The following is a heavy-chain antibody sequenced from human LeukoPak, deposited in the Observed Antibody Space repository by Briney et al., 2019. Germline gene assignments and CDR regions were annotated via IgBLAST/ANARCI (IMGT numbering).Heavy chain of an antibody. Sequence: GASVKVSCKASGYTFTSFDINWVRQATGQGLEWMGWMNPNSGNTGSAQKFQGRVTMTRDTSISTAYMELSGLRSEDTAVYYCARGRGTGSGLRRLDYWGQGTLVTISS. J-gene: IGHJ4*02. D-gene: IGHD1-1*01. V-gene: IGHV1-8*01. CDR3: ARGRGTGSGLRRLDY. CDR2: MNPNSGNT. CDR1: GYTFTSFD.